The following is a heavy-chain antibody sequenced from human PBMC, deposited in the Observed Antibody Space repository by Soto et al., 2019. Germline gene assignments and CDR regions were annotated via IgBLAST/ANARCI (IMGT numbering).Heavy chain of an antibody. D-gene: IGHD3-9*01. J-gene: IGHJ6*02. Sequence: PGGSLRLSCAASGFTVSSNYMSWVRQAPGKGLEWVSVIYSGGSTYYADSVKGRFTISRDNSKNTLYLQMNSLRAEDTAVYYCARDGERYFDWLPHYYYYGMDVWGQGTTVTVSS. CDR1: GFTVSSNY. V-gene: IGHV3-66*01. CDR2: IYSGGST. CDR3: ARDGERYFDWLPHYYYYGMDV.